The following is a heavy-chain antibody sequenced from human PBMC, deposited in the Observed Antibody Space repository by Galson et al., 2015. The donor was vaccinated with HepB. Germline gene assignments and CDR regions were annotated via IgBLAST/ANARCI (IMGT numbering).Heavy chain of an antibody. CDR2: IYSGGNT. CDR3: ARGLVSSGYYGDY. D-gene: IGHD3-22*01. Sequence: LRLSCAVSGFSDSSNYMTWVRQAPGKGLECVAHIYSGGNTYYADSVKGRFTVSRDNSKNALYLQMNSLRAEDAAVYYCARGLVSSGYYGDYWGQGTLVTVSS. CDR1: GFSDSSNY. J-gene: IGHJ4*02. V-gene: IGHV3-53*01.